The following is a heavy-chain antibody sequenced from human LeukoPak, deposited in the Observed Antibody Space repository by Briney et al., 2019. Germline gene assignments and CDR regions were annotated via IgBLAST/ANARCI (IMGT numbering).Heavy chain of an antibody. CDR1: GRSFSSYY. J-gene: IGHJ5*02. CDR2: IYYSGST. CDR3: ARHRLGVVVAATPPPYNWFDP. Sequence: SETLSLTCAVYGRSFSSYYWGWIRQPPGKGLEWIGSIYYSGSTYYNPSLKSRVTISVDTSKNQFSLKLSSVTAAVTAVYYCARHRLGVVVAATPPPYNWFDPWGQGTLVTVSS. D-gene: IGHD2-15*01. V-gene: IGHV4-39*01.